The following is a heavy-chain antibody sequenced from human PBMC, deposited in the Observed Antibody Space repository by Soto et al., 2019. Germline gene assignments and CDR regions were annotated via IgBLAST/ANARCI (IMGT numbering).Heavy chain of an antibody. V-gene: IGHV3-9*01. Sequence: EVQLVESGGGLVQPGRSLRLSCAASGFTFDDYAMHWVRQAPGKGLEWVSGISWNSGSIGYADSVKGRFTISRDNAKNSLYLQMTSLRAEDTALYYCAKDYSSGWYFGAFDIWGQGTMVTVSS. CDR2: ISWNSGSI. J-gene: IGHJ3*02. CDR3: AKDYSSGWYFGAFDI. D-gene: IGHD6-19*01. CDR1: GFTFDDYA.